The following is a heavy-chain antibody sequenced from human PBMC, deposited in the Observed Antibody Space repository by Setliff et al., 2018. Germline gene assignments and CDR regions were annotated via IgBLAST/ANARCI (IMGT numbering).Heavy chain of an antibody. V-gene: IGHV3-64*01. J-gene: IGHJ4*02. Sequence: PGGSLRLSCAASGFTFSSYAMHWVRQAPGKGLEYVSAISSNGGSTYYANSVKGRFTISRDNSKNTLYLQMGSLRAEDTAVYYCARTCSGSGCYAGLESWGQGTPVTVSS. CDR3: ARTCSGSGCYAGLES. CDR1: GFTFSSYA. CDR2: ISSNGGST. D-gene: IGHD2-15*01.